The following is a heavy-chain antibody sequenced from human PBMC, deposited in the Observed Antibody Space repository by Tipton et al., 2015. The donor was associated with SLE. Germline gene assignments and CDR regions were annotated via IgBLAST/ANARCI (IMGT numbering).Heavy chain of an antibody. CDR2: INHSGST. D-gene: IGHD1-26*01. Sequence: TLSLTCAVYGGSFSGYYWSWIRQPPGKGLEWIGEINHSGSTNYNPSLKSRFTISVDTSKNQFSLKLSSVTAADTAVYFCARVSGSYLYYYYYYYMDVWGKGTTVTVSS. J-gene: IGHJ6*03. CDR1: GGSFSGYY. CDR3: ARVSGSYLYYYYYYYMDV. V-gene: IGHV4-34*01.